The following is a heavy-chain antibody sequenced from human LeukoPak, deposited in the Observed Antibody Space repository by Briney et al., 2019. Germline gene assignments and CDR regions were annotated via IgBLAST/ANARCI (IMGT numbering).Heavy chain of an antibody. CDR3: ARAYDHFWSAYYRDYGMGV. Sequence: GGSLRLSCVASGFTFSSYTLSWVRQGPGKGLEWVSSISSSSSHIYYADSVKGRFTISRDNARNSVYLQTNSLRAEDTAVYYCARAYDHFWSAYYRDYGMGVWGQGTAVTVS. D-gene: IGHD3-3*01. V-gene: IGHV3-21*01. CDR1: GFTFSSYT. J-gene: IGHJ6*02. CDR2: ISSSSSHI.